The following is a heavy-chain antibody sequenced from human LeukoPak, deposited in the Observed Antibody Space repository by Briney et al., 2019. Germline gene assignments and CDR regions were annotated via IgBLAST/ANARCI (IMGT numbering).Heavy chain of an antibody. D-gene: IGHD1-7*01. CDR2: MYYRGDT. J-gene: IGHJ4*02. V-gene: IGHV4-39*07. Sequence: SETLSLTCTVSGGSISTITYYWGWIRQPPGKGLEWVGHMYYRGDTFYNPSLKSRVTISVDTSKNQFSLKLRSVTAADTAVYYCARLYGNYQNYFDYWGQGTLVTVSS. CDR1: GGSISTITYY. CDR3: ARLYGNYQNYFDY.